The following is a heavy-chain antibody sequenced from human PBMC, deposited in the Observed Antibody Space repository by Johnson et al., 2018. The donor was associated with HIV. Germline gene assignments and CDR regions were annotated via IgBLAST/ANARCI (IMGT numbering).Heavy chain of an antibody. CDR3: GRERGGQGDPGAFDI. V-gene: IGHV3-20*04. CDR1: GFTFDDYG. Sequence: VQLVESGGGVVRPGGSLRLSCAASGFTFDDYGMSWVRQAPGKGLEWVSGINWNGGSTGYADSVKGRFTISRDNAKNSRYLQMNSLRGEETALYYCGRERGGQGDPGAFDIWGQGTKVTGSS. CDR2: INWNGGST. D-gene: IGHD3-16*01. J-gene: IGHJ3*02.